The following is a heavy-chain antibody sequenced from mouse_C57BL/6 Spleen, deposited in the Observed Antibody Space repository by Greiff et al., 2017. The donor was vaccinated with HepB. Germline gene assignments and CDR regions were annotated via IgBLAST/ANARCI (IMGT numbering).Heavy chain of an antibody. V-gene: IGHV5-4*03. J-gene: IGHJ1*03. CDR3: ARIYYYGSGGYFDV. CDR2: ISDGGSYT. D-gene: IGHD1-1*01. Sequence: EVKLMESGGGLVKPGGSLKLSCAASGFTFSSYAMSWVRQTPEKRLEWVATISDGGSYTYYPDNVKGRFTISRDNAKNNLYLQMSHLKSEDTAMYYCARIYYYGSGGYFDVWGTGTTVTVSS. CDR1: GFTFSSYA.